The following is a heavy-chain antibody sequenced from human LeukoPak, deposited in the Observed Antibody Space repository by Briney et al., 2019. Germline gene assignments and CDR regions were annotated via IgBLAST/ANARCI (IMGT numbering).Heavy chain of an antibody. Sequence: PGGSLRLSCAASGFTFSSYWMHWVRQAPGKGLVWLSRIKSDGSSTSHADSVKGRFTIARDNDKNTLYLQMNSLRDEDTAVYYCARAVSSSGSHYDYWGQGTLVTVSS. D-gene: IGHD3-10*01. J-gene: IGHJ4*02. V-gene: IGHV3-74*01. CDR2: IKSDGSST. CDR1: GFTFSSYW. CDR3: ARAVSSSGSHYDY.